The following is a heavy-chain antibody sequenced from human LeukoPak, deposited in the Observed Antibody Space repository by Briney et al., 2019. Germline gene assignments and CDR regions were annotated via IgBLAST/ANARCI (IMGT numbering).Heavy chain of an antibody. D-gene: IGHD3-22*01. CDR3: ARHGTLPYYYDSSGYPFLDY. V-gene: IGHV4-59*08. CDR2: IYYSGST. Sequence: PSETLSLTCTVSSGSISSYSWSWIRQPPGKGLEWIGYIYYSGSTSYNPSLKSRVIMSVDTSKNQFPLKLSSVTAADTAVYYCARHGTLPYYYDSSGYPFLDYWGQGTLVTVSS. CDR1: SGSISSYS. J-gene: IGHJ4*02.